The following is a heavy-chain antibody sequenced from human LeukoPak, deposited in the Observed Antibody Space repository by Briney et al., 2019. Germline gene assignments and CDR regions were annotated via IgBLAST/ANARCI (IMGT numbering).Heavy chain of an antibody. V-gene: IGHV4-59*08. D-gene: IGHD3-10*01. CDR3: ARGFGELFSDYYYGMDV. J-gene: IGHJ6*02. CDR2: IYYSGST. CDR1: GGSISSYY. Sequence: SETLSLTCTVSGGSISSYYWSWIRQPPGKGLEWIGYIYYSGSTNYNPSLKSRVTISVDTSKNQFSLKLSSVTAADTAVYYCARGFGELFSDYYYGMDVWGQGTTVTVSS.